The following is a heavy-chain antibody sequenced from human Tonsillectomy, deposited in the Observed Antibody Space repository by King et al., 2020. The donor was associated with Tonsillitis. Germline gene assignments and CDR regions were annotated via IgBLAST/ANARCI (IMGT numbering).Heavy chain of an antibody. J-gene: IGHJ4*02. V-gene: IGHV3-30*01. D-gene: IGHD5-18*01. CDR2: ISYDGSNK. Sequence: VQLVESGGGVVQPGRSLRLSCAASGFTFSSYAMHWVRQAPGKGLEWVAVISYDGSNKYYADSVKGRFTISRDNSKNTLYLQTNSLRAEVTAVYYCAGVTVGGGYSYGSQGAFDYWGQGTLVTVSS. CDR1: GFTFSSYA. CDR3: AGVTVGGGYSYGSQGAFDY.